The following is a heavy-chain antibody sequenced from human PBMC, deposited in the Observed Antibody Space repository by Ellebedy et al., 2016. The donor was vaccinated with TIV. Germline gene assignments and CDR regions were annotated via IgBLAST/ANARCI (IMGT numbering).Heavy chain of an antibody. V-gene: IGHV3-23*01. CDR1: GFPFTSYS. Sequence: GESLKISCAASGFPFTSYSMNWVRQAPGKGLEWVSSITESGGNTYYADSVKGRFTISRDNSKNTLYLQMNSLRAEDTAVYYCARDPVGVGPAFDIWGQGTMVTVSS. CDR3: ARDPVGVGPAFDI. D-gene: IGHD4-23*01. CDR2: ITESGGNT. J-gene: IGHJ3*02.